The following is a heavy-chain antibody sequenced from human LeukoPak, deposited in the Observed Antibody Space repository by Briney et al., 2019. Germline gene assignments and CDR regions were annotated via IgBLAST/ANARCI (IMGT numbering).Heavy chain of an antibody. CDR2: INPNSGGT. V-gene: IGHV1-2*06. J-gene: IGHJ4*02. CDR3: AREVAGAMPFDY. CDR1: GYTFIDYY. Sequence: EASVKVSCKASGYTFIDYYIHWVRQAPGQGLEWMGRINPNSGGTNYAQKFQGRVTMTRDTSISTAYMDLSRLTSDDTAVYYCAREVAGAMPFDYWGQGTLVTVSS. D-gene: IGHD2-2*01.